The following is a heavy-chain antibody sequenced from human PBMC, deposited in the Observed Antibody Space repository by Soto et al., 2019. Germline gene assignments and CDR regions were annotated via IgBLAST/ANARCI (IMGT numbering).Heavy chain of an antibody. CDR3: ANPLSSDAFDI. J-gene: IGHJ3*02. Sequence: ASGKVSCKASGYTFTSYGINLVRQATGQGLEWMGWMIPNSGNTGYAQKFKGRVTMTRNASINTAYLELGSLKPEDTAVYYCANPLSSDAFDIWGQGTMVTVSS. CDR1: GYTFTSYG. D-gene: IGHD3-10*01. V-gene: IGHV1-8*01. CDR2: MIPNSGNT.